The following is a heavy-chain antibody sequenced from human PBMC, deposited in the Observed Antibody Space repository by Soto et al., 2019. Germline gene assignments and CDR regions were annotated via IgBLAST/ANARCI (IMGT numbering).Heavy chain of an antibody. J-gene: IGHJ4*02. CDR1: GDSISITSYY. CDR3: AVQDSDLVDY. V-gene: IGHV4-39*07. Sequence: SETLSLTCTVSGDSISITSYYWGWVRQPPGKGLEWIGSIHYSGSTHYNPSLQSRVTISVDTSKNQFSLKLSSVTAADTAVYYCAVQDSDLVDYWGQGTLVTVSS. CDR2: IHYSGST. D-gene: IGHD2-21*02.